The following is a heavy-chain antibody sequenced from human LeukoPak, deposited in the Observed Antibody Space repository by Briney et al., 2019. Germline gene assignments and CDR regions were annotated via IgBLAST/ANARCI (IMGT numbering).Heavy chain of an antibody. J-gene: IGHJ4*02. V-gene: IGHV1-2*02. D-gene: IGHD3-10*01. CDR3: VRDRGGNDDGSFDY. Sequence: GASVTVSCKASGYIFTGYYIHWVRQAPGQGLEWMGWINPNTGGTNYAQKFQGRVTMTRDTSINTAYMELSRLMSDDTVVYYCVRDRGGNDDGSFDYWGQGSLVTVSS. CDR1: GYIFTGYY. CDR2: INPNTGGT.